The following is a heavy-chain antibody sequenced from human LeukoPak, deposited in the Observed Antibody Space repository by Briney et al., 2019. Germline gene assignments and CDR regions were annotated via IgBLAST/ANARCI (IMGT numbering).Heavy chain of an antibody. CDR3: AREHTIFGVVISCPGY. Sequence: ASVKVSCKASGYTFTGYYVHWVRQAPGQGLEWMGWINPNSGGTNYAQKFQGRVTMTRDTSISTAYMELSRLRSDDTAVYYCAREHTIFGVVISCPGYWGQGTLVTVSS. CDR1: GYTFTGYY. V-gene: IGHV1-2*02. J-gene: IGHJ4*02. D-gene: IGHD3-3*01. CDR2: INPNSGGT.